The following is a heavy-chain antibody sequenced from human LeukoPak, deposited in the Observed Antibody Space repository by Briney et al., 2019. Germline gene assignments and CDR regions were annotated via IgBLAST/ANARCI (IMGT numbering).Heavy chain of an antibody. D-gene: IGHD6-13*01. Sequence: ASVKVSCKASGYTFTSYYMHWVRQAPGQGLEWMGIINPSGGSTSYAQKFQGRVTMTRDTSTSTVYMELSSLRSEDTAVYYCARDLAAAGPNYCHYGMDVWGQGTTVTVSS. CDR3: ARDLAAAGPNYCHYGMDV. CDR1: GYTFTSYY. CDR2: INPSGGST. V-gene: IGHV1-46*01. J-gene: IGHJ6*02.